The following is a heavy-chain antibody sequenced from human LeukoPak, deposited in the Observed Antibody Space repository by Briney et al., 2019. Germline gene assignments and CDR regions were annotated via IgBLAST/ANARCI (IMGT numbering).Heavy chain of an antibody. CDR3: ARATTMVRGLRN. J-gene: IGHJ4*02. CDR1: GFTVSSNY. CDR2: IYSGGSR. D-gene: IGHD3-10*01. Sequence: GGSLRLSCAASGFTVSSNYMSWVRQAPGKGLEWVSVIYSGGSRYYADSVKGRFTISRDNSKNTLYLQMNSLRAEDTAVYYCARATTMVRGLRNWGQGTLVTVSS. V-gene: IGHV3-66*02.